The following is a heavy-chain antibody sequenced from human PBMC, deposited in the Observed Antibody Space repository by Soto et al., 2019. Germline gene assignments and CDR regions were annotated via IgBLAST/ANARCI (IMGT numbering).Heavy chain of an antibody. Sequence: QVQLVESGGGLVKPGGSLRLSCAASRFTFSDFYMSWIRQAPGKGLEWVSYISGSGEAIYYADSVNGRFTISRDNAKNPLYLQMNSLRAEDTAVYYCANIVGATWGDFESWGQGTPVTVSS. CDR1: RFTFSDFY. J-gene: IGHJ4*02. D-gene: IGHD1-26*01. V-gene: IGHV3-11*01. CDR2: ISGSGEAI. CDR3: ANIVGATWGDFES.